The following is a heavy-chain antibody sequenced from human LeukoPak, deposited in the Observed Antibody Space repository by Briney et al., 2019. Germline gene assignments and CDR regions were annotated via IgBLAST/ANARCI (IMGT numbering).Heavy chain of an antibody. Sequence: SQTLSLTCAISVDSVSSNSAAWNWIRQSPSRGLEWLGRTYYRSKWYNDYAVSVKSRITINPDTSKNQFSLQLNSVTPEDTAVYYCARDLGLVAVAANWFDPWGQGTLVTVSS. CDR2: TYYRSKWYN. CDR1: VDSVSSNSAA. D-gene: IGHD6-19*01. J-gene: IGHJ5*02. CDR3: ARDLGLVAVAANWFDP. V-gene: IGHV6-1*01.